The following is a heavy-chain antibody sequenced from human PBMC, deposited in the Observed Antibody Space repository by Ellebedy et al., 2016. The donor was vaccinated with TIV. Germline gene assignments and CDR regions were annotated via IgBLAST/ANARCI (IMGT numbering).Heavy chain of an antibody. CDR2: ISWNSGSI. D-gene: IGHD6-19*01. Sequence: SLKISCAASGFTFDDYAMHWVRQAPGKGLEWVSGISWNSGSIGYADSLKGRFTISRDNAKNSLYLKMNSLRAEDTALYYCAKDMGMWLDSAAFDYWGQGTLVTGSS. CDR1: GFTFDDYA. CDR3: AKDMGMWLDSAAFDY. V-gene: IGHV3-9*01. J-gene: IGHJ4*02.